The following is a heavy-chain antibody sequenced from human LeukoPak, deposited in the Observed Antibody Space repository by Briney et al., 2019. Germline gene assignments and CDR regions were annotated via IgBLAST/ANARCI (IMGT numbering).Heavy chain of an antibody. Sequence: PGRSLRLSCAASGFTFDDYAMHWVRQAPGKGLEWVSGISWNSGSIGYADSVKGRFTISRDNTKNSLYLQMSSLRTEDTALYYCAKDGNPSMVRGIIKDYWGQGTLVTVSS. CDR1: GFTFDDYA. CDR2: ISWNSGSI. V-gene: IGHV3-9*01. CDR3: AKDGNPSMVRGIIKDY. J-gene: IGHJ4*02. D-gene: IGHD3-10*01.